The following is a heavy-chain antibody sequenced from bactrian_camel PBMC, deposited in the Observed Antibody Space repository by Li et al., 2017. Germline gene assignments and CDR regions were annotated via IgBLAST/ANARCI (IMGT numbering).Heavy chain of an antibody. CDR1: GYTNVAYC. J-gene: IGHJ4*01. V-gene: IGHV3S40*01. CDR2: IYTGGGDT. Sequence: DVQLVESGGGSVEPGDSRRLACVESGYTNVAYCMGWFRQGPGKAREQVAAIYTGGGDTNYADSVKGRFTISEDNTESVVYLQMNSLKPEDTAVYYCAADIHSWQLGPMTRWNSPKSAPECGGYIYWGQGTQVTVS. CDR3: AADIHSWQLGPMTRWNSPKSAPECGGYIY. D-gene: IGHD4*01.